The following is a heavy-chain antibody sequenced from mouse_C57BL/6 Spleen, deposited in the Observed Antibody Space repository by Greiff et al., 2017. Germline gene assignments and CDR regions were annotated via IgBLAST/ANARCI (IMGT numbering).Heavy chain of an antibody. V-gene: IGHV1-50*01. CDR1: GYTFTSYW. D-gene: IGHD1-1*01. Sequence: QVQLQQPGAELVKPGASVKLSCKASGYTFTSYWMQWVKQRPGQGLEWIGEIDPSDSYTNYNQKFKGKATLNVDTSSSTAYMQLSSLTSEDSAVYYCARGDYYGSSSFDYWGQGTTLTVSS. J-gene: IGHJ2*01. CDR2: IDPSDSYT. CDR3: ARGDYYGSSSFDY.